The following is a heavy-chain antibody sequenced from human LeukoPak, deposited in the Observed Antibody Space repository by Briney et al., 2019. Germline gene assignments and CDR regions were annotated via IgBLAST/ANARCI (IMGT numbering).Heavy chain of an antibody. Sequence: SETLSLTCAVSGASISSYYWSWIRQPPGKGLEWIGYIYYSGSTNYNPSLKSRVTISVDTSKNQFSLKLSSVTAADTAVYYCASSVTTRPYNFFDPWGQGTLVTVSS. CDR1: GASISSYY. V-gene: IGHV4-59*08. CDR3: ASSVTTRPYNFFDP. J-gene: IGHJ5*02. CDR2: IYYSGST. D-gene: IGHD4-11*01.